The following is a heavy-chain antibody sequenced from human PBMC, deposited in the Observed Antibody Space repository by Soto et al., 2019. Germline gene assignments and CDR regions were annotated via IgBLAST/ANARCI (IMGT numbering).Heavy chain of an antibody. Sequence: GGSLRLACAASGFKVSNYAMSWVRQAPGKGLEWVSLISATGGGTYYADSVKGRFTISRDNSHNTLYLQVHSLTAEDTAVYYCAKDRRAGGNSAFYFDFWGQGAQVTVSS. J-gene: IGHJ4*02. CDR2: ISATGGGT. CDR3: AKDRRAGGNSAFYFDF. V-gene: IGHV3-23*01. CDR1: GFKVSNYA. D-gene: IGHD3-16*01.